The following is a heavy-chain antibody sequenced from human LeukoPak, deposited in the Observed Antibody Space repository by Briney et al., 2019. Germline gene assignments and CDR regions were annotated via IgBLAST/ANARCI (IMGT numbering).Heavy chain of an antibody. CDR2: ISSSGSTI. CDR3: AKDELHCSGGSCYSSSFDY. CDR1: GFTFSDYY. J-gene: IGHJ4*02. Sequence: PGGSLRLSCAASGFTFSDYYMSWIRQAPGKGLEWVSYISSSGSTIYYADSVKGRFTISRDNSKNTLYLQMNSLRAEDTAVYYCAKDELHCSGGSCYSSSFDYWGQGTLVTVSS. V-gene: IGHV3-11*01. D-gene: IGHD2-15*01.